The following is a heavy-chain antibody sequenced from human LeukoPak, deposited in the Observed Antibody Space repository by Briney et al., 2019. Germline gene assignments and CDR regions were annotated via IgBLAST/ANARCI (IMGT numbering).Heavy chain of an antibody. CDR2: IYYSGST. Sequence: SGPTLVNPTQTLTLTCTFSGFSLSTSGVGVGWIRQPPGKGLEWIGYIYYSGSTNYNPSLKSRVTISVDTSKNQFSLKPSSVTAADTAVYYCARDLGWGQHYYYYYGMDVWGQGTTVTVSS. J-gene: IGHJ6*02. D-gene: IGHD3-16*01. CDR1: GFSLSTSGVG. CDR3: ARDLGWGQHYYYYYGMDV. V-gene: IGHV4-61*08.